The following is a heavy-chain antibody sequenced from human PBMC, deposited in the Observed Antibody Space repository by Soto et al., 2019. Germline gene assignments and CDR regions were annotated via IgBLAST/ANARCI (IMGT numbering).Heavy chain of an antibody. CDR3: AGDGVLRFLEWENYYYYGMDV. CDR1: GYTFTGYY. V-gene: IGHV1-2*02. D-gene: IGHD3-3*01. CDR2: INPNSGGT. J-gene: IGHJ6*02. Sequence: ASVKVSCKASGYTFTGYYMHWVRQAPGQGLEWMGWINPNSGGTNYAQKFQGRVTMTRDTSISTAYMELSRLRSDDTAVYYCAGDGVLRFLEWENYYYYGMDVWGQGTTVTVSS.